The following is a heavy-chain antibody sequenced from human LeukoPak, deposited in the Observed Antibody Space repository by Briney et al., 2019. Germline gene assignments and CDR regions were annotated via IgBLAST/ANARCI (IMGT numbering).Heavy chain of an antibody. J-gene: IGHJ4*02. Sequence: PGGSLRLSCAASGFTFSTYEMNWVRQAPGKGLECLSYIDGSGSTTYYADSVKGRFTLSRDNAKNSLYLLMNSLRAEDTAVYYCARVSQPQQPLDYWGQGTLVTVSS. CDR3: ARVSQPQQPLDY. CDR1: GFTFSTYE. V-gene: IGHV3-48*03. D-gene: IGHD6-13*01. CDR2: IDGSGSTT.